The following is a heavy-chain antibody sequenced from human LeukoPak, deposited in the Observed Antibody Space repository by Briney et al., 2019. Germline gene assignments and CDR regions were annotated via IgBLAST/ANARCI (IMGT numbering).Heavy chain of an antibody. V-gene: IGHV3-66*01. Sequence: GGSLRLSCSVSGFRVTNDYMNWVRQAPGKGLEWVSIIYAGGSTYYADSVKGRFTISRDSSNNTLFLQMSNLRADDSGLYYCATDIRSSPLGFWGHGTLVTVSS. CDR2: IYAGGST. J-gene: IGHJ4*01. D-gene: IGHD3-9*01. CDR1: GFRVTNDY. CDR3: ATDIRSSPLGF.